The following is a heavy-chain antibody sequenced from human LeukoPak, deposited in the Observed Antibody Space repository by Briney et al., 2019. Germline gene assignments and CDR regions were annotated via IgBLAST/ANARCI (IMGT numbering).Heavy chain of an antibody. CDR2: ISGSGGST. CDR1: GFTFSSYA. D-gene: IGHD3-22*01. J-gene: IGHJ4*02. Sequence: GGSLRLSCAASGFTFSSYAMSWVRRAPGKGLEWVSAISGSGGSTYYADSVKGRFTISRDISKNTLYLQMNSLRAEDTAVYYCAKDLKSIYYDSSGYAWGQGTLVTVSS. CDR3: AKDLKSIYYDSSGYA. V-gene: IGHV3-23*01.